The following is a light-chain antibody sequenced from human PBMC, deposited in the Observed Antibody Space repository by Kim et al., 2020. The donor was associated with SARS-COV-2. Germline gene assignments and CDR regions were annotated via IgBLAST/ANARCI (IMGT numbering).Light chain of an antibody. Sequence: PGERATLGGRSGQSGGEYLAWYQQKPGQAPRLLIYDASNRATGIPARFSGSGSGTDFTLTIGSLEPEDFAVYYCQQRGNWPLTFGGGTKVDIK. CDR3: QQRGNWPLT. J-gene: IGKJ4*01. CDR2: DAS. V-gene: IGKV3-11*01. CDR1: QSGGEY.